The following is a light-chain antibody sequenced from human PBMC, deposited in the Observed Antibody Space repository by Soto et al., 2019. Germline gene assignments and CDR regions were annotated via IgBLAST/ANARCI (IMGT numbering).Light chain of an antibody. CDR1: SSNIGAGYD. J-gene: IGLJ1*01. CDR3: ATWDDRLNGYV. V-gene: IGLV1-40*01. CDR2: TNS. Sequence: QSVLTQPPSVSGAPGQRVTISCTGSSSNIGAGYDVHWYQQLPGTAPKLLIYTNSNRPSGVPDRFSGSKSGTSASLAITGLQGEDEADYYCATWDDRLNGYVFGSGTKVTVL.